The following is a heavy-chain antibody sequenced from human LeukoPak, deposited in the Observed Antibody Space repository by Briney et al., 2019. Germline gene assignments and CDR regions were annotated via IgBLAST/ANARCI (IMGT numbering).Heavy chain of an antibody. CDR1: GYTFTGYY. J-gene: IGHJ5*02. V-gene: IGHV1-2*02. Sequence: GASVKVSCKASGYTFTGYYVHWVRQAPGQGLEWMGWINPNSGGTDFAQKFQGRVTMTRDTSISTAYMELGRLRSDDTAVYYCARTPQWELLNWFDPWGQGTLVIVSS. CDR2: INPNSGGT. D-gene: IGHD1-26*01. CDR3: ARTPQWELLNWFDP.